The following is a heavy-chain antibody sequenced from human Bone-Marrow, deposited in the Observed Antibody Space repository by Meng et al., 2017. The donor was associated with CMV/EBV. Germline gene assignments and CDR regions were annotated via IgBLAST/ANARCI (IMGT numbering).Heavy chain of an antibody. Sequence: SETLSLTCTVSGGSISTSTYYWGWIRQPPGKGLEWIGSIYYSGTTYYNPSLKSRVTISIDTSKNQFSLKLSSVTAEDTAVYCCAKVTPNGVYWGQGTLVTVSS. J-gene: IGHJ4*02. D-gene: IGHD2-8*01. CDR2: IYYSGTT. CDR1: GGSISTSTYY. V-gene: IGHV4-39*07. CDR3: AKVTPNGVY.